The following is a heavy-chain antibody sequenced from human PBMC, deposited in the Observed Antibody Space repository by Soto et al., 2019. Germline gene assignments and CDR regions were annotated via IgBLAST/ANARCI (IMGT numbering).Heavy chain of an antibody. Sequence: SETLSLTCAVSGGSISSGDFSWYWIRQPPGKGLEYIGYIYYGGSTYYNPSLQSRVTMSVDRSRNQFSLKLNSVTAADTAVYYCARVRREYDNSGPVDYWGQGTLVTVS. CDR1: GGSISSGDFS. CDR2: IYYGGST. CDR3: ARVRREYDNSGPVDY. D-gene: IGHD3-22*01. J-gene: IGHJ4*02. V-gene: IGHV4-30-2*01.